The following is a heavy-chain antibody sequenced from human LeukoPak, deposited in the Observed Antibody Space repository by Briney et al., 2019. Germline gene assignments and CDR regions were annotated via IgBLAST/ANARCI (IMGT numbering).Heavy chain of an antibody. CDR1: GFTFSSYA. CDR3: AREGRLAVVNNWFDP. Sequence: GGSLRLSCAASGFTFSSYAMHWVRQAPGKGLEWVAVISYDGSNKYYADSVKGRFTISRDNSKNTLYLQMNSLRSDDTAVYYCAREGRLAVVNNWFDPWGQGTLVTVSS. J-gene: IGHJ5*02. CDR2: ISYDGSNK. D-gene: IGHD3-22*01. V-gene: IGHV3-30-3*01.